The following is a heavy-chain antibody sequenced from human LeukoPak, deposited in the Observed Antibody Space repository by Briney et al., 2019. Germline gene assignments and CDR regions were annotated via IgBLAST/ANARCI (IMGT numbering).Heavy chain of an antibody. CDR2: VSSSVRNT. Sequence: GGSRRLSCAASGFTLSSYAMSWVRQAPGKGLEWVSSVSSSVRNTYYADPVKGRFTISRDNSENTVYLQMSSLRAEDTAVYYCAKRDRPCSGDCSAPYYFDYWGPGTMVTASS. V-gene: IGHV3-23*01. CDR3: AKRDRPCSGDCSAPYYFDY. D-gene: IGHD2-21*02. J-gene: IGHJ4*02. CDR1: GFTLSSYA.